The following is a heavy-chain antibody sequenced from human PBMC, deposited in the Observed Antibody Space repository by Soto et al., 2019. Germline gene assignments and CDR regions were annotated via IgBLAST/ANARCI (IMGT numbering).Heavy chain of an antibody. J-gene: IGHJ5*02. CDR1: GFTFSSYE. V-gene: IGHV3-48*03. CDR3: ARAKRCCSSTSCLGLDP. CDR2: ISSSGSTI. Sequence: QPGGSLRLSCAASGFTFSSYEMNWVRQAPGKGLEWVSYISSSGSTIYYADSVKGRFTISRDNAKNSLYLQMNSLRAEDTAVYYCARAKRCCSSTSCLGLDPWGQGTLVTVSS. D-gene: IGHD2-2*01.